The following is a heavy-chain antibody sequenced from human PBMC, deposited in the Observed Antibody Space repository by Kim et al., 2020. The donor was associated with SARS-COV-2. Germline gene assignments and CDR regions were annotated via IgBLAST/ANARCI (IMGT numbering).Heavy chain of an antibody. CDR2: INHSGST. J-gene: IGHJ4*02. V-gene: IGHV4-34*01. CDR3: ARAQNRARNRQQLVLYYFDY. CDR1: GGSFSGYY. Sequence: SETLSLTCAVYGGSFSGYYWSWIRQPPGKGLEWIGEINHSGSTNYNPSLKSRVTISVDTSKNQFSLKLSSVTAADTAVYYCARAQNRARNRQQLVLYYFDYWGQGTLVTVSS. D-gene: IGHD6-13*01.